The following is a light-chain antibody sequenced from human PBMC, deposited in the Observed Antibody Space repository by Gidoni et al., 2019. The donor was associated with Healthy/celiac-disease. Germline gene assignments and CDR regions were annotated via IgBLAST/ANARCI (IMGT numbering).Light chain of an antibody. J-gene: IGKJ1*01. CDR2: GAS. V-gene: IGKV3-15*01. CDR3: QQYNNWPWT. CDR1: QSVSSN. Sequence: EIVMTQSPATLSVSPGERATLSCRASQSVSSNLAWYQQKPGKAPRLLIYGASTRASGIPARFSGSGSGTEFTLTISSLQSEDFAVYYWQQYNNWPWTFGQGTKVEIK.